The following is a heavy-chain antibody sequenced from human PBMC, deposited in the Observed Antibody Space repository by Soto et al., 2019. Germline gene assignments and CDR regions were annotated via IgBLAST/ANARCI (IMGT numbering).Heavy chain of an antibody. CDR2: IILPFGTP. CDR3: VRGPDYEGYFDY. D-gene: IGHD3-22*01. J-gene: IGHJ4*02. Sequence: QVRLVQSGAEVKKTGSSVKVSCKASGTTFSNYAIGWVRQVPGQGLEWMGGIILPFGTPNYAQKFQGRVAISADESMTTAYMELRGLRSEDTAVYYCVRGPDYEGYFDYWGQGTLVTVSS. V-gene: IGHV1-69*12. CDR1: GTTFSNYA.